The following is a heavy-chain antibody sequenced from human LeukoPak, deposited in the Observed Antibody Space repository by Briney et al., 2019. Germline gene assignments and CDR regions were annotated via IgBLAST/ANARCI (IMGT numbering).Heavy chain of an antibody. D-gene: IGHD1-26*01. V-gene: IGHV3-48*01. J-gene: IGHJ5*02. CDR1: GFTFSSYS. CDR3: ARDWDGAPRPNWFDP. Sequence: GGSLRLSCAASGFTFSSYSMNWVRQAPGKGLEWVSYISSSSSTIYYADSVKGRFTISRDNAKNSLYLQMNSLRAEDTAVYYCARDWDGAPRPNWFDPWGQGTLVTVSS. CDR2: ISSSSSTI.